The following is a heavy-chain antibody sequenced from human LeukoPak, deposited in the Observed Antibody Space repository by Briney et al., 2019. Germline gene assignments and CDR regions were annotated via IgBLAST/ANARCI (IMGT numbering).Heavy chain of an antibody. CDR1: GGSISSHY. CDR3: ARDRPGDGYFDY. D-gene: IGHD5-24*01. CDR2: IYYSGST. Sequence: SGTLSLTCTVSGGSISSHYWSWIRQPPGKGLEWIGYIYYSGSTNYNPSLKSRVTISVDTSKNQFSLKLSSVTAADTAVYYCARDRPGDGYFDYWGQGTLVTVSS. J-gene: IGHJ4*02. V-gene: IGHV4-59*11.